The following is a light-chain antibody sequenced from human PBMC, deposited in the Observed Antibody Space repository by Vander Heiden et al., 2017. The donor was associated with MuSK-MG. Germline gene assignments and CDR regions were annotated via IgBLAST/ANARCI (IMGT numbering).Light chain of an antibody. Sequence: QSVLTPPPSVSGAPGQKVIISCAGSSSNIGAGYEVHWYQHLPGTVPKVLIYGTKNRPSGIPDRFSASKSGTSASLAITGLQVEDEADYYCQAYDSSLSGSIFGGGTRVTVL. CDR2: GTK. J-gene: IGLJ2*01. V-gene: IGLV1-40*01. CDR1: SSNIGAGYE. CDR3: QAYDSSLSGSI.